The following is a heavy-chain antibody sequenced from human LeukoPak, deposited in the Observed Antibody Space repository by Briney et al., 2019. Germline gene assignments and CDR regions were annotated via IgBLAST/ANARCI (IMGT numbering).Heavy chain of an antibody. V-gene: IGHV3-23*01. CDR3: ARAQTYYGSGSYLY. J-gene: IGHJ4*02. CDR2: ISSSGSST. CDR1: GFTFSNYA. Sequence: GGFLRLSCAASGFTFSNYAMSWVRQAPGKGLEWVSSISSSGSSTYYADSVKGRFTISRDNSENTLFLQMNSLRDEDTAVYYCARAQTYYGSGSYLYWGQGTLVTVSS. D-gene: IGHD3-10*01.